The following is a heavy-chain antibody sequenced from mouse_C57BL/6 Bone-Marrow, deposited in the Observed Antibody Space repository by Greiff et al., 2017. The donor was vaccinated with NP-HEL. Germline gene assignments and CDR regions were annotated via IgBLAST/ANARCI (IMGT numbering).Heavy chain of an antibody. Sequence: EVKLVESGGGLVKPGGSLKLSCAASGFTFSSYAMSWVRQTPEKRLEWVATISDGGSYTYYPDNVKGRFTISRDKAKNNLYLQMSHLKSEDTAMYYCARDGGRDAMDYWGQGTSVTVSS. CDR3: ARDGGRDAMDY. CDR2: ISDGGSYT. D-gene: IGHD3-3*01. V-gene: IGHV5-4*01. J-gene: IGHJ4*01. CDR1: GFTFSSYA.